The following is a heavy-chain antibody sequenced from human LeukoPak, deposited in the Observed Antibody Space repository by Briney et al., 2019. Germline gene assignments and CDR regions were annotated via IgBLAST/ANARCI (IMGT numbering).Heavy chain of an antibody. CDR3: TGNYYGSGSYADFDY. CDR2: IRSTANGYAT. J-gene: IGHJ4*02. V-gene: IGHV3-73*01. CDR1: GVTFSGSA. Sequence: GGSLRLSCAASGVTFSGSALHWVRQASGKGLEWVGRIRSTANGYATAYAASVKGRFTISRDDSKNTAYLQMDSLKTEDTAAYYCTGNYYGSGSYADFDYWGQGTLVTVSS. D-gene: IGHD3-10*01.